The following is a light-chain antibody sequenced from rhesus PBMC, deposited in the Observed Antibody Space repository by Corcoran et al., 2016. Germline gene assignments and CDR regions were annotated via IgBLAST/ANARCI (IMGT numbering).Light chain of an antibody. CDR1: QDISNN. Sequence: DIQMTQSPSSLSASVGDRVTITCQASQDISNNLAWYQQKPGKVPKLLIYNASTLQSGVPSRFSGSGSGTDFTLTISSLQPEDFATYYCQHGVVTPYSFGQGTKVEIK. CDR2: NAS. CDR3: QHGVVTPYS. V-gene: IGKV1-25*01. J-gene: IGKJ2*01.